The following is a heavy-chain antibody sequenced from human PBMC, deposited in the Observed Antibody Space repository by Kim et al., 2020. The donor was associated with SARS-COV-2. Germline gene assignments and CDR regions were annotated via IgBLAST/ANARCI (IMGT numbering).Heavy chain of an antibody. D-gene: IGHD3-10*01. Sequence: SETLSLTCTVSGGSISSSSYYWGWIRQPPGKGLEWIGSIYYSGSTYYNPSLKSRVTISVDTSKNQFSLKLSSVTAAGTAVYYCARHSSKLWFGDPNWFDPWGQGTLVTVSS. CDR1: GGSISSSSYY. J-gene: IGHJ5*02. CDR2: IYYSGST. CDR3: ARHSSKLWFGDPNWFDP. V-gene: IGHV4-39*01.